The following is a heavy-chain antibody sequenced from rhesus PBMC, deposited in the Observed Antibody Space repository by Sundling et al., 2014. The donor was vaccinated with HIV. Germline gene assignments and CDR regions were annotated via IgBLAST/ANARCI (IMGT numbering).Heavy chain of an antibody. Sequence: DVQLVESGGGLVKPGESLRLSCVASGFTFSNYVMCWVRQAPGKGLEWVSVISESGGTIYYADSVKGRFTISRDNAQNSLFLQMNSLRAEDTAVYYCTAPLYSWNDYNSDVWGPGVLVTVSS. V-gene: IGHV3-100*01. CDR1: GFTFSNYV. D-gene: IGHD1-14*01. J-gene: IGHJ5-1*01. CDR3: TAPLYSWNDYNSDV. CDR2: ISESGGTI.